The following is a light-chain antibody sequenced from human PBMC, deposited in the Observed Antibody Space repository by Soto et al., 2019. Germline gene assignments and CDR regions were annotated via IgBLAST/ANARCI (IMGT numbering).Light chain of an antibody. V-gene: IGKV1-5*03. CDR1: QSISSW. CDR2: KAS. J-gene: IGKJ1*01. Sequence: DIPMTQSPSTLSASVGDRVTITCRASQSISSWLAWYQQKPGKAPKLLIYKASSLESGVPSRFSGSGSGTEFTLTISSLQPDDFATYYCQQYNSYPLTFGKGTKVEIK. CDR3: QQYNSYPLT.